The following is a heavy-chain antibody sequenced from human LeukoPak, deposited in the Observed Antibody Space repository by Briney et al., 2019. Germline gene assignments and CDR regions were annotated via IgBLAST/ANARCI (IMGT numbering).Heavy chain of an antibody. CDR1: GFTVSSNY. CDR2: IYSGGRT. J-gene: IGHJ6*02. V-gene: IGHV3-53*01. D-gene: IGHD2-2*01. Sequence: GGAVRLSCAASGFTVSSNYMSWVRQAPGKGLEWVSVIYSGGRTYYADSVKGRLTISRDNSKNTLYLQMNSLRAEDTAVYYCASTGVVPAAISDYYYGMDVWGQGPTVPVSS. CDR3: ASTGVVPAAISDYYYGMDV.